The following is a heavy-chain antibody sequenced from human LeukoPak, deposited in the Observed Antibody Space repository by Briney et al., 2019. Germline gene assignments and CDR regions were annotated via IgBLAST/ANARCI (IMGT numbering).Heavy chain of an antibody. J-gene: IGHJ6*03. CDR3: ARARTTMVRAHYYYYMDV. V-gene: IGHV4-59*01. CDR2: IYYSGST. CDR1: GGSISSYY. Sequence: PSETLSLTCTVSGGSISSYYWSWIRQPPGKGLEWIGYIYYSGSTNYNPSLKSRVTISVDTSKSQFSLKLSSVTAADTAVYYCARARTTMVRAHYYYYMDVWGKGTTVTVSS. D-gene: IGHD3-10*01.